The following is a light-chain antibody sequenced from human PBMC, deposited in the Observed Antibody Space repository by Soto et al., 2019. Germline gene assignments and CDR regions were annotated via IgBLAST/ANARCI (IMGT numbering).Light chain of an antibody. CDR2: KAS. CDR1: QTISSW. J-gene: IGKJ5*01. Sequence: DIQMTQSPSTLSGSVGDRVTITCRASQTISSWLAWYQQKPGKAPKLLIYKASTLKSGVPSRFSGSGSGTEFTLTISSLEPDDFAVYYCQQRSNWQITFGQGTRLAIK. V-gene: IGKV1-5*03. CDR3: QQRSNWQIT.